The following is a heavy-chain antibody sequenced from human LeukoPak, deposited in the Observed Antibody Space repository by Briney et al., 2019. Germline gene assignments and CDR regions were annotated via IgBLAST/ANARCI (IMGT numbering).Heavy chain of an antibody. CDR2: IYYSGST. J-gene: IGHJ4*02. CDR1: GGSFSSSSYY. V-gene: IGHV4-39*01. D-gene: IGHD6-19*01. Sequence: SETLSLTCTVSGGSFSSSSYYWGWIRQPPGKGVEWIGSIYYSGSTYYNPSLKSRVTISVDTSKNQFSLKLSSVTAADTAVYYCARRGSSGWYQRLDYWGQGTLVTVSS. CDR3: ARRGSSGWYQRLDY.